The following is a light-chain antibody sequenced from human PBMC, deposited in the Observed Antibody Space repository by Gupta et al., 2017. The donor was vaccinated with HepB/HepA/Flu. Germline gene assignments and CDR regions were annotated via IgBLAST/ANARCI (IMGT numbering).Light chain of an antibody. CDR1: SSNIGSNY. J-gene: IGLJ2*01. CDR3: AAWDDSLSGRV. Sequence: QSVLTHPPSASATPGQRVNISCSGSSSNIGSNYVYWYQQLPGTAPKLLIYRNNQRPSGVPDRFSGSKSGTSASLAISGLRAEDEADYYCAAWDDSLSGRVFGGGTKLTVL. V-gene: IGLV1-47*01. CDR2: RNN.